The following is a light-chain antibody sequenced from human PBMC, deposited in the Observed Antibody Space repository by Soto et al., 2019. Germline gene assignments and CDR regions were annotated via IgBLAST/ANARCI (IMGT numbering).Light chain of an antibody. Sequence: QMTPPPSALSASVGATLTNTCRASQSISTQRAWYQQNPGMAPKLLISGAYSLESGVPSRFSGSGSGTQFTLTISSLHPDDYATYYCQQYNRPYTFGQGTKGDI. CDR1: QSISTQ. J-gene: IGKJ2*01. V-gene: IGKV1-5*01. CDR3: QQYNRPYT. CDR2: GAY.